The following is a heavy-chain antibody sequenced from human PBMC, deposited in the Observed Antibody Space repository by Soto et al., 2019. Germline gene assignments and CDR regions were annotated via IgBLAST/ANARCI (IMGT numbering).Heavy chain of an antibody. Sequence: QVQLVQSGAEVKKPGSSVKVFCKASGGTFSSYPISWVRQAPGQGLEWMGRIIPILDITDYAQRFQGRVTITADKSTSTAYMELSSLSSDDTAVYYCARPTSTGTTSGYYFDYWGQGTLVTVSS. CDR2: IIPILDIT. CDR3: ARPTSTGTTSGYYFDY. J-gene: IGHJ4*02. D-gene: IGHD1-7*01. CDR1: GGTFSSYP. V-gene: IGHV1-69*02.